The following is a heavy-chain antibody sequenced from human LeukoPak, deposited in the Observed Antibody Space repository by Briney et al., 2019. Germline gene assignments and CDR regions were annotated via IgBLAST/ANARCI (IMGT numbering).Heavy chain of an antibody. CDR3: ARPLSSSYRYTFDH. CDR1: GGSISGYY. D-gene: IGHD3-16*02. V-gene: IGHV4-59*08. J-gene: IGHJ4*02. CDR2: IYNSGNT. Sequence: PSETLSLTCIVSGGSISGYYWSWIRQSPGKGLEWIAHIYNSGNTKYNPSLRSRVTISVDTSKNQLSLKLNSVTAADTAVYYCARPLSSSYRYTFDHWGQGAQVTVSS.